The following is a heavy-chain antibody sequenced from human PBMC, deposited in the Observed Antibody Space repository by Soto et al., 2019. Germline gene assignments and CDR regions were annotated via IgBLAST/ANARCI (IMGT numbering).Heavy chain of an antibody. D-gene: IGHD1-1*01. Sequence: EEQVSESGGALVQPGGSLRLSCAASGFNFNTFAMSWIRQAPGKGLGWVSHISSSGGSRDYADSVRGRFTISRDNSKNVLFLQMNSLRADDTATYYCAKDPPSPWTANWVDPWGKGTLVTVSS. CDR1: GFNFNTFA. J-gene: IGHJ5*02. V-gene: IGHV3-23*01. CDR2: ISSSGGSR. CDR3: AKDPPSPWTANWVDP.